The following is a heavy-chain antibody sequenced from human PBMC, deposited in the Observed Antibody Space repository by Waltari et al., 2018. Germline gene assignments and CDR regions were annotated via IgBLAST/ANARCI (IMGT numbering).Heavy chain of an antibody. D-gene: IGHD6-19*01. Sequence: QVQLVQSGAEVKKSGASVKVSCKASGYTFTSYYMHWVRQAPGQGLEWMGIINPSDGSTNYAQKFQARVTMTRDTSTTTAYMELSSLTSDDTAVYYCARDPGSGWSSGEGFDPWGQGSLVTVSS. V-gene: IGHV1-46*01. CDR2: INPSDGST. CDR3: ARDPGSGWSSGEGFDP. J-gene: IGHJ5*02. CDR1: GYTFTSYY.